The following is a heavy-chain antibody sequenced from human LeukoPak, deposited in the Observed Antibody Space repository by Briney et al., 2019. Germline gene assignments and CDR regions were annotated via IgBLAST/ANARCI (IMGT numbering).Heavy chain of an antibody. CDR1: GFTFSDYY. CDR2: ISSSGSTI. V-gene: IGHV3-11*04. J-gene: IGHJ4*02. D-gene: IGHD3-22*01. Sequence: GGSLRLSCAASGFTFSDYYMSWIRQAPGKGLEWVSYISSSGSTIYYADSVKGRFTISRDSAKNSLYLQTNSLRAEDTAVYYCARDSGYYDSSGYSNFDYWGQGTLVTVSS. CDR3: ARDSGYYDSSGYSNFDY.